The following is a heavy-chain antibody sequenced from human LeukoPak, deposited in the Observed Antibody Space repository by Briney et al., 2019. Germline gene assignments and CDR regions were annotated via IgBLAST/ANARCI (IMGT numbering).Heavy chain of an antibody. CDR1: GGTFSSYA. J-gene: IGHJ6*02. D-gene: IGHD2-15*01. CDR2: IIPIFGTA. CDR3: ARTTDIVVVVAADYYGMDV. Sequence: GASVKVSCKASGGTFSSYAISWERQAPGQGLEWMGGIIPIFGTANYAQKFQGRVTITADKSTSTAYMELSSLRSEDTAVYYCARTTDIVVVVAADYYGMDVWGQGTTVTVSS. V-gene: IGHV1-69*06.